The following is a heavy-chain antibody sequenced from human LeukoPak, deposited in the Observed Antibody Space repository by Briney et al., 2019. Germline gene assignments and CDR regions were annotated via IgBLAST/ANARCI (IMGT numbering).Heavy chain of an antibody. D-gene: IGHD4-17*01. CDR1: GFTFSSYG. CDR2: IRYDGSNK. J-gene: IGHJ4*02. V-gene: IGHV3-30*02. CDR3: AILKMGIDYGDSS. Sequence: GGSLRLSCAASGFTFSSYGMHWVRQAPGKGLEWVAFIRYDGSNKYYADSVKGRFTISRDNSKNTLYLQMNSLRAEDTAVYYCAILKMGIDYGDSSWGQGTLVTVSS.